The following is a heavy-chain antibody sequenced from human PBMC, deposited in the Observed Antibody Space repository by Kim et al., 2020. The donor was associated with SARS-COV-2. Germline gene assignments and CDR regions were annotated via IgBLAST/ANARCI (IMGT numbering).Heavy chain of an antibody. V-gene: IGHV3-7*01. D-gene: IGHD6-13*01. Sequence: GGSLRLSCAASGFTFSSYWMSWVRQAPGKGLEWVANIKQDGSEKYYVDSVKGRFTISRDNAKNSLYLQMNSLRAEDTAVYYCARDHSSSWYRSSEPTPGFDPWGQGTLVTVSS. CDR1: GFTFSSYW. CDR3: ARDHSSSWYRSSEPTPGFDP. CDR2: IKQDGSEK. J-gene: IGHJ5*02.